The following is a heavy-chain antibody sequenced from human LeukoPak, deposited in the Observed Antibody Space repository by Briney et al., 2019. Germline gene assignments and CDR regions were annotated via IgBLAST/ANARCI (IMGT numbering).Heavy chain of an antibody. V-gene: IGHV4-39*07. Sequence: SETLSLTCTVSGGSISSSSYYWGWIRQPPGKGLEWIGEINHSGSTNYNPSLKSRVTISVDTSKNQFSLKLSSVTAADTAVYYCASRSANYYFDYWGQGTLVTVSS. CDR3: ASRSANYYFDY. J-gene: IGHJ4*02. CDR2: INHSGST. D-gene: IGHD6-19*01. CDR1: GGSISSSSYY.